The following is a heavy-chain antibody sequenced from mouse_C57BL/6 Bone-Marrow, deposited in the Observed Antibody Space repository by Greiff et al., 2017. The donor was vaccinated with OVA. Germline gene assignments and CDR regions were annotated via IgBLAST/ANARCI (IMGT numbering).Heavy chain of an antibody. CDR3: TRGGDGSSFAY. CDR2: IDPETGGT. V-gene: IGHV1-15*01. Sequence: VKLVESGAELVRPGASVTLSCKASGYTFTDYEMHWVKQTPVHGLEWIGAIDPETGGTAYNQKFKGKAILTADKSSSTAYMELRSLTSEDSAVYYCTRGGDGSSFAYWGQGTLVTVSA. D-gene: IGHD1-1*01. J-gene: IGHJ3*01. CDR1: GYTFTDYE.